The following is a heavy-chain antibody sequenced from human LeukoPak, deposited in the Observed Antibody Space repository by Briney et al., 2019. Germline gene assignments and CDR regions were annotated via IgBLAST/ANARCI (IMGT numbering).Heavy chain of an antibody. CDR3: ARGGYIYYDGSGYYFFDY. CDR1: GGSISSGSYY. J-gene: IGHJ4*02. Sequence: SQTLSLTCTVSGGSISSGSYYWSWVRKPAGKGLEWIGRSYSSGNPNYNPSLKSRVTISVDTSKNQFSLKLSSVTAADTAVYYCARGGYIYYDGSGYYFFDYWGQGTLVTVSS. V-gene: IGHV4-61*02. D-gene: IGHD3-22*01. CDR2: SYSSGNP.